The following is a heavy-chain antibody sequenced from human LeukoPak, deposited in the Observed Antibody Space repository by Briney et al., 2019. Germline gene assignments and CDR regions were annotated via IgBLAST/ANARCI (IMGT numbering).Heavy chain of an antibody. V-gene: IGHV4-39*07. CDR3: ASLGYCSGGSCSRPPPPYSRFDY. CDR2: IYYSGST. Sequence: PSETLSLTCTVSGGSISSSSYYWGWIRQPPGKGLEWIGSIYYSGSTYYNPSLKSRLTISVDTSKNQFSLKLSSVTAADTAVYYCASLGYCSGGSCSRPPPPYSRFDYWGQGTLVTVSS. CDR1: GGSISSSSYY. J-gene: IGHJ4*02. D-gene: IGHD2-15*01.